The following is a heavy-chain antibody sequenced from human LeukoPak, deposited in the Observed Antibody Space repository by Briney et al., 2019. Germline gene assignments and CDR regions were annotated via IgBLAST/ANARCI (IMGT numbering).Heavy chain of an antibody. CDR2: IYRVGST. J-gene: IGHJ4*02. Sequence: GSLRLSCAASGFSVSSNYMSGVRPAPGKGVEGVSVIYRVGSTYYVDSVKGRFTTPIHNSKNTLYLQMNSLRAEDTAVYYCARATLLVADYWGEETVVSVPS. CDR3: ARATLLVADY. CDR1: GFSVSSNY. V-gene: IGHV3-53*01. D-gene: IGHD5-12*01.